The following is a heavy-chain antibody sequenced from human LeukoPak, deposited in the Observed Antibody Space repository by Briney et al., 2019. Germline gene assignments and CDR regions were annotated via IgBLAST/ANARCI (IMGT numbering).Heavy chain of an antibody. V-gene: IGHV3-30*03. D-gene: IGHD4-17*01. Sequence: PGGSLRLSCTASGFITHYWLNWVRQSPGKGLEWVAVISYDGSNKYYADSVKGRFTISRDNSKNTLYLEMNSLRAEDTAVYYCARDTMTTVTTSFDYWGQGTLVTVSS. CDR2: ISYDGSNK. J-gene: IGHJ4*02. CDR3: ARDTMTTVTTSFDY. CDR1: GFITHYW.